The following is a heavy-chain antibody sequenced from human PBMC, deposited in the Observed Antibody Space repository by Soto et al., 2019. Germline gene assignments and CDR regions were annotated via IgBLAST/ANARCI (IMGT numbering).Heavy chain of an antibody. Sequence: QVQLVQSGAEVKKPGSSVKVSCKASGGTFSSYAISWVRQAPGQGLEWMGGIIPIFGTADYAQKFQGRVTITADESTSTAYMELSSLRSEYPSVSYCARHVPAAGYYYGMDVWGQGTTVTVSS. D-gene: IGHD2-2*01. J-gene: IGHJ6*02. CDR3: ARHVPAAGYYYGMDV. CDR2: IIPIFGTA. V-gene: IGHV1-69*12. CDR1: GGTFSSYA.